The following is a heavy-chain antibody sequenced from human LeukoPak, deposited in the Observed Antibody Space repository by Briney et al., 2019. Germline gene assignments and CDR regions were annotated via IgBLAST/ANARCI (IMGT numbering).Heavy chain of an antibody. CDR3: ARHIGTTSSGYYPC. CDR2: ISSSSSYI. CDR1: GFXFSSYS. J-gene: IGHJ4*02. D-gene: IGHD3-22*01. Sequence: GGSLRLSCGASGFXFSSYSINWVRQAPGKGLEWISSISSSSSYIYYADSVKGRFTISRDNAKNSLYLQMNSLRAEDTAVYYCARHIGTTSSGYYPCWGQGTLVTVSS. V-gene: IGHV3-21*04.